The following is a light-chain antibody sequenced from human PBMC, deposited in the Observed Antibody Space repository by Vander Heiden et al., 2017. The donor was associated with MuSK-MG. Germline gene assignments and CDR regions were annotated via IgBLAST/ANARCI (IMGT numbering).Light chain of an antibody. CDR2: GNS. CDR1: SSNIGAGYD. V-gene: IGLV1-40*01. Sequence: SVPTQPPSVSGAPGQRVTISCTGSSSNIGAGYDVHWYQQLPGTAPKLLIYGNSNRPSGVPDRFSGSKSGTSASLAITGLQAEDEADYYCQSYDSSLSGYVVFGGGTKLTVL. J-gene: IGLJ2*01. CDR3: QSYDSSLSGYVV.